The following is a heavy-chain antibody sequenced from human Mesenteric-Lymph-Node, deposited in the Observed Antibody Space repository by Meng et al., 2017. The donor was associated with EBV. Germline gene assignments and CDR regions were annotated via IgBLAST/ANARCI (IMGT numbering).Heavy chain of an antibody. V-gene: IGHV4-61*01. CDR1: GASVSNGSYY. CDR3: ARGRRGVQYFDF. J-gene: IGHJ4*02. CDR2: IHYSGST. D-gene: IGHD1-1*01. Sequence: VQLKCAGPGLVKPSETPSPTCTVSGASVSNGSYYWNWIRQRPGKRLEWIGYIHYSGSTNYNPSLKSKITISVDTSKNQLSLRVSHVTAADTAVYYCARGRRGVQYFDFWGQGALVTVSS.